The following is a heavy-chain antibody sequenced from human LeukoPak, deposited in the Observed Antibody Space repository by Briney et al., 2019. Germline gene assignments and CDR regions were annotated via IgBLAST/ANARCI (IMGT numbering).Heavy chain of an antibody. CDR2: IYYSGTT. CDR3: AGTTPIFDY. CDR1: GGSISSNGYY. V-gene: IGHV4-39*07. Sequence: PSETLSLTCTVSGGSISSNGYYWAWIRQAPGMGLDWIGCIYYSGTTHYNPSLKGRVTISVDTSKNQFSLKLSSVTAADTAVYYCAGTTPIFDYWGQGTLVTVSS. D-gene: IGHD4-11*01. J-gene: IGHJ4*02.